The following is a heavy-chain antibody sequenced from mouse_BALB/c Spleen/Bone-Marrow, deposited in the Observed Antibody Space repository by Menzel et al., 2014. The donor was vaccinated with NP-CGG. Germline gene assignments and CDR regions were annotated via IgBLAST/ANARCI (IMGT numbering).Heavy chain of an antibody. CDR3: ARGGISVDY. Sequence: LEESGAELVRPGPSVKISCKASGYAFSSYWMNWVKQWPGQGLEWIGQIYPGDSDTDYNGKFKGKATLTADKSSNTAYMQLTSLTSEDSAVYFRARGGISVDYWGQGTTLTVSS. CDR2: IYPGDSDT. V-gene: IGHV1-80*01. CDR1: GYAFSSYW. J-gene: IGHJ2*01.